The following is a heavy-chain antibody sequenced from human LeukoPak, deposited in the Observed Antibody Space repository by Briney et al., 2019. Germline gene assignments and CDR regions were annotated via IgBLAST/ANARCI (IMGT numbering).Heavy chain of an antibody. CDR2: IKHDGTEE. CDR1: GXTLSVYW. CDR3: ARDFYFDY. J-gene: IGHJ4*02. V-gene: IGHV3-7*04. Sequence: GGSLRLSCATSGXTLSVYWMNWVRQAPGRGLEWVANIKHDGTEEYYVESVKGRFTVSRDNAKNSLYLQMNSLTAEDTAIYYCARDFYFDYWGLGTRVTVSS.